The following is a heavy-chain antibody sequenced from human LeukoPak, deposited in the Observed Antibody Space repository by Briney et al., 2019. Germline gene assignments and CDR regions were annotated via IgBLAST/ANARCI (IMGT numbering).Heavy chain of an antibody. CDR3: ARDSYYYDSSGYYSDAFDI. CDR2: INSDGSST. V-gene: IGHV3-74*01. J-gene: IGHJ3*02. Sequence: GGSLRLSCAASGFSFSSYWMHWVRQAPGKGLVWVSRINSDGSSTSYADSVKGRFTISRDNAKNTLYLQMNSLRAEDTAVYYCARDSYYYDSSGYYSDAFDIWGQGTMVTVSS. D-gene: IGHD3-22*01. CDR1: GFSFSSYW.